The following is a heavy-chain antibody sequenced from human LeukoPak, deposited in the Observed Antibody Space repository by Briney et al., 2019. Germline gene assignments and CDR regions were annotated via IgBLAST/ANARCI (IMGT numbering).Heavy chain of an antibody. D-gene: IGHD1-1*01. CDR1: GFTFSDYW. CDR3: ANLNWIDY. Sequence: GGSLRLSCAASGFTFSDYWMTWVRQAPGKGLEWVAVISYDGSNKYYADSVKGRFTISRDNSKNTLYLQMNSLRAEDTAVYYCANLNWIDYWGQGTLVTVSS. V-gene: IGHV3-30*18. J-gene: IGHJ4*02. CDR2: ISYDGSNK.